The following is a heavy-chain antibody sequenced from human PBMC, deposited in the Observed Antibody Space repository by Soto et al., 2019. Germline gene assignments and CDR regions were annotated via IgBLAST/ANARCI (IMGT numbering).Heavy chain of an antibody. V-gene: IGHV4-59*01. CDR3: ARDGGYCSGGSCPIDY. J-gene: IGHJ4*02. CDR2: IYYSGTT. Sequence: QVQLQESGPGLVKPSETLSLTCTVSGGSISVYYWSWIRQPPGKGLEWIGYIYYSGTTNYNPSLNSRVTISVDTSKNQLSMKLSSVTAADTAVYYCARDGGYCSGGSCPIDYWGQGTLVTVSS. D-gene: IGHD2-15*01. CDR1: GGSISVYY.